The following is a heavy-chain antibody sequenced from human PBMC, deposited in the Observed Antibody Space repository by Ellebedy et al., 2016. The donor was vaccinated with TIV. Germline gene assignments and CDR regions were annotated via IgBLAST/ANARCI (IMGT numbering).Heavy chain of an antibody. CDR3: AKGRSAAVDY. V-gene: IGHV3-30*02. J-gene: IGHJ4*02. CDR1: GFSFSNFG. D-gene: IGHD6-13*01. Sequence: GESLKISCAASGFSFSNFGMHWVRQAPGKGLEWVAYIRDDGGNKYYADSVRGRFTISRDNSKNTLHLHMNSLRPEDTAVYYCAKGRSAAVDYWGQGTLVTVSS. CDR2: IRDDGGNK.